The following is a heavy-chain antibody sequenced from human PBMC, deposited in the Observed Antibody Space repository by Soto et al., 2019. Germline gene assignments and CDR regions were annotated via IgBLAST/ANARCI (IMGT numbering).Heavy chain of an antibody. Sequence: VQLLESGGGLARPGGSLRLSCVASGFIFSDYAMTWIRQAPGKGLEWVATISASGGNIEYTDSLKGRFTISRDNSKKTVYLQIKGLTADDTAVHYCAKVAGGLGYFDLWGRGPLVTVSS. CDR2: ISASGGNI. CDR3: AKVAGGLGYFDL. D-gene: IGHD3-16*01. J-gene: IGHJ2*01. CDR1: GFIFSDYA. V-gene: IGHV3-23*01.